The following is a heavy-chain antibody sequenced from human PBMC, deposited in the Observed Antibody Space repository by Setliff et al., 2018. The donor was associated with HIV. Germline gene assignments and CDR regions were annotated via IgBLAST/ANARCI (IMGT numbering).Heavy chain of an antibody. CDR2: IYFSGTP. Sequence: SETLSLTCTVSGGSINSRSYYWAWIRQPPGKGLEWVASIYFSGTPYYNPSLKNRVTISVDTSKNQFSLKLSSVTAADTAVYYCARDGYSSSWYVISGSFDYWGQGILVTVS. CDR3: ARDGYSSSWYVISGSFDY. D-gene: IGHD6-13*01. V-gene: IGHV4-39*07. CDR1: GGSINSRSYY. J-gene: IGHJ4*02.